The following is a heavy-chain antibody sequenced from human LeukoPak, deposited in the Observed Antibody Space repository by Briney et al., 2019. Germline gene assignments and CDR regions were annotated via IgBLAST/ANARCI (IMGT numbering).Heavy chain of an antibody. CDR1: GFTFSDYY. D-gene: IGHD5-12*01. CDR3: AKDDYPGSNWFDP. V-gene: IGHV3-11*05. J-gene: IGHJ5*02. Sequence: GGSLRLSCAASGFTFSDYYMSWIRQAPGKGLEWVSYISSSSSYTNYADSVKGRFTISRDNAKNSLYLQMNSLRAEDTAAYYCAKDDYPGSNWFDPGAREPWTPSPQ. CDR2: ISSSSSYT.